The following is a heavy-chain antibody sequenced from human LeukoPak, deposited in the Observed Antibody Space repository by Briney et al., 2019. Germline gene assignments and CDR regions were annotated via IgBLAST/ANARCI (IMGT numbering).Heavy chain of an antibody. CDR2: ISGSGGST. J-gene: IGHJ6*02. V-gene: IGHV3-23*01. CDR3: ARDSADYGDYYYGMDV. Sequence: PGGSLRLSCAASGFTFSSYAMSWVRQAPGKGLEWVSAISGSGGSTYYADSVKGRFTISRDNSKNTLYLQMNSLRAEDTAVYYCARDSADYGDYYYGMDVWGQGTTVIVSS. D-gene: IGHD4-17*01. CDR1: GFTFSSYA.